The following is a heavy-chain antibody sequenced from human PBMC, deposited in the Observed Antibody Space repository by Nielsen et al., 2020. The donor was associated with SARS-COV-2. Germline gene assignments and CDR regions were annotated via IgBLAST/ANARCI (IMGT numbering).Heavy chain of an antibody. J-gene: IGHJ6*02. CDR2: ISWNSGSI. CDR1: GFTFDDYA. Sequence: GGSLRLSCAASGFTFDDYAMHWVRQAPGKGLEWVSGISWNSGSIGYADSVKGRFTISRDNAKNSLYLQMNSLRAEDTALYYCAKDTALRFLDVWGQGTTVTVSS. V-gene: IGHV3-9*01. CDR3: AKDTALRFLDV. D-gene: IGHD3-3*01.